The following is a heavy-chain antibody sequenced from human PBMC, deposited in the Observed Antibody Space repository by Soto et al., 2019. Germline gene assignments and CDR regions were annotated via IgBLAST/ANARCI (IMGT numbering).Heavy chain of an antibody. J-gene: IGHJ4*02. Sequence: SETLSLTCAVYGGSFSGYYCSWIRQPPGKGLEWIGEINHSGSTNYNPSLKSRVTISVDTSKNQFSLKLSSVTAADTAVYYCARALAFGGVIVGFVPYYFDYWGQGTLVTVSS. V-gene: IGHV4-34*01. CDR3: ARALAFGGVIVGFVPYYFDY. D-gene: IGHD3-16*02. CDR2: INHSGST. CDR1: GGSFSGYY.